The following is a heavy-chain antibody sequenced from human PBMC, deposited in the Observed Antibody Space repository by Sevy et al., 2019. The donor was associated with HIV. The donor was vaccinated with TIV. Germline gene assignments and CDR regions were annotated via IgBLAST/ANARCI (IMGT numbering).Heavy chain of an antibody. CDR1: GFTFSSYE. V-gene: IGHV3-48*03. D-gene: IGHD4-17*01. Sequence: GGSLRLSCAASGFTFSSYEMNWVRQAPGKGLEWVSYISNSGTTIYYSDSVKGRFTNAKDNARNSLYLQMNSLRAEDTAVYYCARDLPPSATTVAHFDYWGQGTLVTVSS. J-gene: IGHJ4*02. CDR3: ARDLPPSATTVAHFDY. CDR2: ISNSGTTI.